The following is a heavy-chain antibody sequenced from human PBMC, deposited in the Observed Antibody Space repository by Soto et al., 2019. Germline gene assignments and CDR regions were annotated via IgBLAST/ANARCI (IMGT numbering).Heavy chain of an antibody. CDR2: IYYSGST. Sequence: SETLSLTCTVSGGSISSYYWSWIRQPPGKGLEWIGYIYYSGSTNYNPSLKSRVTISVDTSKNQFSLKLSSVTAADTAVYYCGRDEAAIIYWGQGTLVTVSS. CDR3: GRDEAAIIY. CDR1: GGSISSYY. J-gene: IGHJ4*02. V-gene: IGHV4-59*01. D-gene: IGHD2-2*01.